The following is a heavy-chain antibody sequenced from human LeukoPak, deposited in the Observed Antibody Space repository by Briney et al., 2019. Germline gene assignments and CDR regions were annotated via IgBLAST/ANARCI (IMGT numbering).Heavy chain of an antibody. CDR3: AKDRDIVVVPAATDYYFDY. CDR2: ISGRGDST. Sequence: GGSLRLSCAASGFTFSSSAMSWGRQAPGKGLEWVSAISGRGDSTYYADSVKGRFTISRDKSKNTLYLQMNSLRAEDTAIYYCAKDRDIVVVPAATDYYFDYWGQGTLVTVSS. CDR1: GFTFSSSA. V-gene: IGHV3-23*01. J-gene: IGHJ4*02. D-gene: IGHD2-2*01.